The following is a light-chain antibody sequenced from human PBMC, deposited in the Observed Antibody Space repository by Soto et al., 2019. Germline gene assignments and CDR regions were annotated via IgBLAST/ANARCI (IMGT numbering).Light chain of an antibody. CDR2: KAS. CDR1: QTISTF. V-gene: IGKV1-5*03. Sequence: DIQMTQSPSTLSASLGDRVTITCRASQTISTFLAWYQQRPGKAPNLLIYKASSLESGVPSRFSGSGSGTEFTLTISSLQPDDFATYFCQQYSTYPWTFGQGTKVEVK. J-gene: IGKJ1*01. CDR3: QQYSTYPWT.